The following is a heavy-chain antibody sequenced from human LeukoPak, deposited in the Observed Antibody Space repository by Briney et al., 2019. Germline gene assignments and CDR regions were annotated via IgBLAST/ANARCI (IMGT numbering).Heavy chain of an antibody. J-gene: IGHJ3*01. Sequence: GGSLRLSCAASGFTFSSWVRQAPGKGLEWVSTISGSGGSRSYADSVKGRFTISRDNSKNTLSLQMNSLRVEDTAIYYCAKDIQLSTWGLGTMVTVSS. V-gene: IGHV3-23*01. D-gene: IGHD5-24*01. CDR2: ISGSGGSR. CDR3: AKDIQLST. CDR1: GFTFSS.